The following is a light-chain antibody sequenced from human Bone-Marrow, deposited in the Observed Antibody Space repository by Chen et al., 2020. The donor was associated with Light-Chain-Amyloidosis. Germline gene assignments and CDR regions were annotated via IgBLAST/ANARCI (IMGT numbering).Light chain of an antibody. V-gene: IGLV3-25*03. J-gene: IGLJ2*01. CDR2: RDT. Sequence: SYELTQPPSVSVSPGQTARITCSGDDLPTKYAYWYQQKPGLAPVLVIHRDTERPSGISERFSGSSSGTTATLTISGVQAEDEADYHCQSADSSGTSELIFGGGTKLTVL. CDR1: DLPTKY. CDR3: QSADSSGTSELI.